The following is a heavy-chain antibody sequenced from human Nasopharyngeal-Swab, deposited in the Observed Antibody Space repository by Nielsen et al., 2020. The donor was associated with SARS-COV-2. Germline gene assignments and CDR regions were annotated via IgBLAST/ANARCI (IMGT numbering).Heavy chain of an antibody. CDR1: GFTFSPYY. CDR2: ISGTSTEI. V-gene: IGHV3-21*01. CDR3: ARGSVYQTLVY. Sequence: GGSLRLSFAASGFTFSPYYMIWVRQAPGQGLEWVSSISGTSTEIHYADSVKGRFTISRDNAKNSLYLQMNSLTVEDTAVYYCARGSVYQTLVYWGQGTLVIVSS. J-gene: IGHJ4*02. D-gene: IGHD3-10*01.